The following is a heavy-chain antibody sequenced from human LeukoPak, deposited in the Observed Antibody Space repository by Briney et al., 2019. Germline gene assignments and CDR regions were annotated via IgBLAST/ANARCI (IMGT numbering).Heavy chain of an antibody. D-gene: IGHD4-23*01. Sequence: PGGSLRLSCAASGFTFSSYAMSWVRQAPGKGLEWVANIKEDGSEKYYVDSVKGRFIISRDNAKNSLYLQMNSLRGEDTAVYYCARASTTVVTWARAFDIWGQGTMVTVSS. CDR3: ARASTTVVTWARAFDI. J-gene: IGHJ3*02. CDR2: IKEDGSEK. CDR1: GFTFSSYA. V-gene: IGHV3-7*01.